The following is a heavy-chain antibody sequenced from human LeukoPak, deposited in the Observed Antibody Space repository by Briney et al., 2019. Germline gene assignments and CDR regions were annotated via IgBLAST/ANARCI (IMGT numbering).Heavy chain of an antibody. D-gene: IGHD3-10*01. CDR3: ARGYYYGSGSYCRFDY. V-gene: IGHV4-34*01. CDR2: INHSGST. CDR1: GGSFSGYY. J-gene: IGHJ4*02. Sequence: SETLSLTCAVYGGSFSGYYWSWIRQPPGKGLEWIGEINHSGSTNYNPSLKSRVTISVDTSKNQFSLKLSSVTAADTAVYYCARGYYYGSGSYCRFDYWGQGTLVTVSS.